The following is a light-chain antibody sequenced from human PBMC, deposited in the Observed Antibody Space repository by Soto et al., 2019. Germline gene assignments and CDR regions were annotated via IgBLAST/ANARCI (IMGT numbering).Light chain of an antibody. CDR1: SSDY. V-gene: IGLV2-8*01. CDR2: EVS. Sequence: QSALTQPPSASGSPGQSVTISCTGTSSDYVSWYQHHPGKAPKLMIYEVSKRPSGVPDRFSGSKSGNTASLTVSGLHTEDEADYYCASHAGNNGVFGTGTKLTVL. CDR3: ASHAGNNGV. J-gene: IGLJ1*01.